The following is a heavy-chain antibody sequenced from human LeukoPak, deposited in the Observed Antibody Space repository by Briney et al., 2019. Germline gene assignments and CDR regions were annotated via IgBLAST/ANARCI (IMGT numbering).Heavy chain of an antibody. V-gene: IGHV4-34*01. Sequence: PSETLSLTCAVYGGSFSGYYWNWIRQPPGKGLEWIGEINHSGNTNYNPPLKSRVTMSVVTSKNQFSLRPGSVTAADTAVYYCAGDHNYDSSGYFLYYWGQGTLVTVSS. CDR2: INHSGNT. CDR3: AGDHNYDSSGYFLYY. D-gene: IGHD3-22*01. CDR1: GGSFSGYY. J-gene: IGHJ4*02.